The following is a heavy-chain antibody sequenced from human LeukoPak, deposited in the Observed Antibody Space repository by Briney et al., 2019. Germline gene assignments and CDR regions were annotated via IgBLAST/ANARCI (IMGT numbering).Heavy chain of an antibody. Sequence: GGSLRLSCAASGFTFSSYAMSWVRQAPRKGLEWVSAISGSGGSTYYADSVKGRSTISRDNSKNTLYLQMNSLRAEDTAVYYCAKSAGFGDYYNWFDPWGQGTLVTVSS. CDR3: AKSAGFGDYYNWFDP. CDR2: ISGSGGST. J-gene: IGHJ5*02. D-gene: IGHD3-10*01. CDR1: GFTFSSYA. V-gene: IGHV3-23*01.